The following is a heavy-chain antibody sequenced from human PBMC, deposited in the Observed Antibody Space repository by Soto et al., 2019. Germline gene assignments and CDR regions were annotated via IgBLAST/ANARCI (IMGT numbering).Heavy chain of an antibody. CDR1: GFTFSRFV. CDR3: ARDVMTSVTEDY. Sequence: HVQLLESGGGVVQSGRSLRLSCAASGFTFSRFVMHWVRQAPGKGLEWVAMISQDGSNKNYADSVKGRFTISRDNSRDTLYFEMNSLRPEDTAKYYCARDVMTSVTEDYWGQGTLVTVSS. V-gene: IGHV3-30-3*01. CDR2: ISQDGSNK. J-gene: IGHJ4*02. D-gene: IGHD4-17*01.